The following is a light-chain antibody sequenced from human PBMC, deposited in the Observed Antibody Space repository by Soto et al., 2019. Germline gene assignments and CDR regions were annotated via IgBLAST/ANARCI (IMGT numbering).Light chain of an antibody. CDR3: SSYAGNDIVL. J-gene: IGLJ2*01. CDR2: DVT. CDR1: SSDVGGYTY. Sequence: QSALTQPPSASGSPGQSVTISCTGTSSDVGGYTYVSWYQQHPGKAPKLLIHDVTERPSGVPDRFSGSRSDSTASLTVSGLQAEDEADYYCSSYAGNDIVLFGVGTKLTVL. V-gene: IGLV2-8*01.